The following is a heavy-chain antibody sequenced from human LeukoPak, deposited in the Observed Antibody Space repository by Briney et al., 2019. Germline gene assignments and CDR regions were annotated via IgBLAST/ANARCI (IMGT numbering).Heavy chain of an antibody. CDR2: ISSSGSYI. D-gene: IGHD6-6*01. V-gene: IGHV3-21*01. CDR1: GFTFSSYS. J-gene: IGHJ5*02. CDR3: ASTIAARPSWFDP. Sequence: GGSLRLSCAASGFTFSSYSMNWVRQAPGKGLEWVSSISSSGSYIYYADSVKGRFTISRDNAKNSLYLQMNSLRAEDTAVYYCASTIAARPSWFDPWGQGTLVTVSS.